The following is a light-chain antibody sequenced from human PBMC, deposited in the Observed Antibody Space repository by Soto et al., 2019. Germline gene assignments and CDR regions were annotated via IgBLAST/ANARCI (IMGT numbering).Light chain of an antibody. CDR2: AAS. Sequence: AIRMTQSPSSLSASTGDRVTITCRASQGISGYLAWYQQKPGKAPKLLIYAASTLQSGVPLRFSGSGSGTDFTLTISGLQSEDFATYYCQQYYSYPLTFGPGTKVDIK. CDR3: QQYYSYPLT. V-gene: IGKV1-8*01. J-gene: IGKJ3*01. CDR1: QGISGY.